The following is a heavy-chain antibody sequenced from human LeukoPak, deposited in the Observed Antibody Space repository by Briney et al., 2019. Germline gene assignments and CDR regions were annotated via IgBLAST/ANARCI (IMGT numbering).Heavy chain of an antibody. D-gene: IGHD3-10*01. CDR1: GYTFTGYY. Sequence: ASVKDSCKASGYTFTGYYMHWVRQAPGQGLEWMGRINPNSGGTNYAQKFQGRVTMTRDTSISTAYMELSRLRSDDTAVYYCERGGSSYRFGEYPYYFDYWGQGTLVTVSS. V-gene: IGHV1-2*06. CDR3: ERGGSSYRFGEYPYYFDY. CDR2: INPNSGGT. J-gene: IGHJ4*02.